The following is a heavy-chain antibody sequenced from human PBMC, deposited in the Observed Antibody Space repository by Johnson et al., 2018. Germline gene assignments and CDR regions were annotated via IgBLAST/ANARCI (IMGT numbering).Heavy chain of an antibody. Sequence: QVQLVQSGGGLVQPGRSLRLSCAASGFTFSSYAMHWVRQAPGKGLEWVAVISYDGSNKYYVDSVKGRFTISRDNSKNTLYLQMNSLRAEDTAVYYCAREVPLLVPGAFDIWGQGTMVTVSS. V-gene: IGHV3-30-3*01. CDR1: GFTFSSYA. J-gene: IGHJ3*02. D-gene: IGHD2-15*01. CDR3: AREVPLLVPGAFDI. CDR2: ISYDGSNK.